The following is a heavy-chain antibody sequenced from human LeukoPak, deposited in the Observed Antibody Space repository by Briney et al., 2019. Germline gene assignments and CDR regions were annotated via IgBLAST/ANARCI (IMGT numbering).Heavy chain of an antibody. CDR2: INHSGST. CDR3: ASAILEAADPRFDY. CDR1: GGSFSGYY. Sequence: SETLSLTCAVYGGSFSGYYWSWIRQPPGKGLEWIGEINHSGSTNYNPSLKSRVTISVDTSKNQFSLKLSSVTAADTAVYYCASAILEAADPRFDYWGQATLVTVSS. J-gene: IGHJ4*02. V-gene: IGHV4-34*01. D-gene: IGHD3-3*01.